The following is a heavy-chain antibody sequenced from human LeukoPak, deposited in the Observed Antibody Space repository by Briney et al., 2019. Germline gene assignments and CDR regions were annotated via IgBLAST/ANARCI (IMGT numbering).Heavy chain of an antibody. CDR1: GGSLSSYY. J-gene: IGHJ4*02. V-gene: IGHV4-59*08. CDR2: ISDIGSL. D-gene: IGHD2/OR15-2a*01. CDR3: AGHHPRNTVDF. Sequence: PSETLSLTCTVSGGSLSSYYWSWVRQPPGKGLEWIAYISDIGSLNYNPSLKSRVTISLDTSKNQFSLKLSSVTAADTAVHYCAGHHPRNTVDFWGQGTLVTVSS.